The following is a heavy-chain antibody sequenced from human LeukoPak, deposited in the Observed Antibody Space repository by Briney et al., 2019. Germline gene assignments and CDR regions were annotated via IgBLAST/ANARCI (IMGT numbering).Heavy chain of an antibody. CDR1: GFTFSSYA. J-gene: IGHJ5*02. V-gene: IGHV3-30*04. CDR2: ISYDGTNK. D-gene: IGHD3-10*01. Sequence: GGSLRLSCAASGFTFSSYAMHWVRQAPGKGLEWVAVISYDGTNKYYADSVKGRFTISRDNSKNTLYLHMHSLRAGDTAVYYCARARGYYDSGSSNWFDPWGQGTLVTVSS. CDR3: ARARGYYDSGSSNWFDP.